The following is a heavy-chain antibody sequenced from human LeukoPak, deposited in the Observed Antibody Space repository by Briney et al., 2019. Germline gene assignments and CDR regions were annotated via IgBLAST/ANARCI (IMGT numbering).Heavy chain of an antibody. V-gene: IGHV1-2*02. Sequence: ASVKVSCKASGYTFTGYYMHWVRQAPGQGLEWMGWINPKSGGTNYAQKFQGRVTMTRDTSISTAYMELSSLRSEDTAVYYCARGYCSSTSCYKDRYYFDYWGQGTLVTVSS. D-gene: IGHD2-2*02. CDR3: ARGYCSSTSCYKDRYYFDY. CDR2: INPKSGGT. J-gene: IGHJ4*02. CDR1: GYTFTGYY.